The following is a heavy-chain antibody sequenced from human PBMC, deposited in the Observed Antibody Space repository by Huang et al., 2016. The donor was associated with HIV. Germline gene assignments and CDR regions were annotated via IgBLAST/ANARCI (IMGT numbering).Heavy chain of an antibody. D-gene: IGHD1-20*01. CDR1: GFTFNSYA. V-gene: IGHV3-23*01. CDR2: ISGSGLTT. Sequence: EVQLLESGGGLVQPGGSLRLSCAASGFTFNSYAMSWVRQAPGKGLEWGSTISGSGLTTYYADSVKGRFTISRDNSKNTLYLQINSLRAEDTAVYYCAKDSDYNWHHCDYWGQGNLVSVSS. CDR3: AKDSDYNWHHCDY. J-gene: IGHJ4*02.